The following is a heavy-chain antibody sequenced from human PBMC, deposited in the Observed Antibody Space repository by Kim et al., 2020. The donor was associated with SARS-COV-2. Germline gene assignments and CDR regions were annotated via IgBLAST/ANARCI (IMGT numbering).Heavy chain of an antibody. J-gene: IGHJ6*02. D-gene: IGHD2-21*02. CDR1: GFTFSSYW. CDR2: IKQDGSEK. V-gene: IGHV3-7*01. Sequence: GGSLRLSCVASGFTFSSYWMSWVRQAPGKGLEWVANIKQDGSEKYYVDSVKGRFTISRDNAKNSLYLQMNSLRAEDTAVYYCARNGGTVTAPRYYYYYGMDVWGQGTTVTVSS. CDR3: ARNGGTVTAPRYYYYYGMDV.